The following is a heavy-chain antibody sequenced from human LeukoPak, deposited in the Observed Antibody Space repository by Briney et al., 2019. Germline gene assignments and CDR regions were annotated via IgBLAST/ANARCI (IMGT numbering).Heavy chain of an antibody. Sequence: GGSLRLSCAASGFTFSSYWMNWARQAPGKGLEWEASINHNGNVNYYVDSVKGRFTISRYNAKNSLYLQMSNLRAEDTAVYFCARGGGLDVWGQGATVTVSS. D-gene: IGHD3-16*01. CDR1: GFTFSSYW. CDR3: ARGGGLDV. J-gene: IGHJ6*02. V-gene: IGHV3-7*03. CDR2: INHNGNVN.